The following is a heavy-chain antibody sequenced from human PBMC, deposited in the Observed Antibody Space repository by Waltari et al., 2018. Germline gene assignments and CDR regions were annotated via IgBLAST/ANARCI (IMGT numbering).Heavy chain of an antibody. CDR1: GGTFSSYP. J-gene: IGHJ3*02. CDR3: ARQSVAGAFDI. V-gene: IGHV1-69*01. Sequence: QVPLVQSGAEVKKPRSSVKVSCKASGGTFSSYPIIWVRQAPGQWLEWMGGIIPIFGTANYAQKFQGRGTITADESTSTAYMELSSLRSEDTAVYYCARQSVAGAFDIWGQGTMVTVSS. CDR2: IIPIFGTA.